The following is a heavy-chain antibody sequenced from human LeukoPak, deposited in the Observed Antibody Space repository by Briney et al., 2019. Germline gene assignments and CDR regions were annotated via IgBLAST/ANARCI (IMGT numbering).Heavy chain of an antibody. J-gene: IGHJ4*02. V-gene: IGHV4-38-2*02. CDR1: GSSISSGYS. CDR2: MFHSGRT. D-gene: IGHD5-12*01. Sequence: SETLSLTCTVSGSSISSGYSWGWVRQAPGQGLEWIGSMFHSGRTYYNPSLKSRVTVSLDTSKNQFSLKLSSVTAADTAVYYCARVWVVATIISGLDYWGQGTLVTVSS. CDR3: ARVWVVATIISGLDY.